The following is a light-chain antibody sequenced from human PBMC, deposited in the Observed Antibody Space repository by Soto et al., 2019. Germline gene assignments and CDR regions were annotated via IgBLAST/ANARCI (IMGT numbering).Light chain of an antibody. V-gene: IGKV3D-20*01. CDR1: QSVSSSY. CDR2: DAS. CDR3: QQYGSSPRT. Sequence: EIVLTQSPATLSLSPWERAALSCVASQSVSSSYLAWYQQKPGLAPRLLIYDASSRATGIPDRFSGSGSGTDFTLTISRLEPEDFAVYYCQQYGSSPRTFGQGTKVDIK. J-gene: IGKJ1*01.